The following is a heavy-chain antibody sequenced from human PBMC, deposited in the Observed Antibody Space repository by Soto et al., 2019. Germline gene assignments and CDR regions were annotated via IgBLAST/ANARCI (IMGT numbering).Heavy chain of an antibody. J-gene: IGHJ4*02. D-gene: IGHD3-10*01. CDR3: ARGGVTYGELIVY. CDR1: GFTLSGSW. CDR2: INSDGSTT. V-gene: IGHV3-74*01. Sequence: EVVLVESGGGLVQPGGPLRLSCAASGFTLSGSWMHWIRQAPGKGLVWVSHINSDGSTTNYADSVKGRFTISRDNTKNTMHLEMHSLRAEDTAVYYCARGGVTYGELIVYWGQGTLVTVSS.